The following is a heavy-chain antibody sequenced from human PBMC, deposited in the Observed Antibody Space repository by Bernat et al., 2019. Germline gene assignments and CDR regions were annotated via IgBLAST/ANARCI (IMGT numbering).Heavy chain of an antibody. CDR2: IYYSGRT. D-gene: IGHD1-26*01. Sequence: QLQLQESGPGLVKPSETLSLTCTVSGGSISSSTYYLGWIRQPPGKGLEWIGSIYYSGRTYYNASLKSRVTISVDTSKNKFSLKLSSVTAADTAVYYCASGSYYYFDYWGQGTLVTVSS. CDR3: ASGSYYYFDY. J-gene: IGHJ4*02. CDR1: GGSISSSTYY. V-gene: IGHV4-39*01.